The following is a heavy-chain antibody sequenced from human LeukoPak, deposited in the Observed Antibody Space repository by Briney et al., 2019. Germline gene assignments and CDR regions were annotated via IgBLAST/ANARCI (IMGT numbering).Heavy chain of an antibody. V-gene: IGHV3-7*01. CDR1: GFTFSNYW. D-gene: IGHD6-19*01. Sequence: GGSLRLSCAASGFTFSNYWMSWVRQAPGKGLEWVANIKQDGGQKHYVDSVKGRFTISRDNAMNSVYLQMNSLRAEVTAMYYRVRLGDNSGWYDYWGQGTLVTVSS. J-gene: IGHJ4*02. CDR3: VRLGDNSGWYDY. CDR2: IKQDGGQK.